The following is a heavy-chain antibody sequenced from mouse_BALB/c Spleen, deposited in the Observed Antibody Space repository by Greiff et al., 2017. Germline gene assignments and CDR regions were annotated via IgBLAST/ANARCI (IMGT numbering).Heavy chain of an antibody. Sequence: LVESGAELVRPGASVTLSCKASGYTFTDYEMHWVKQTPVHGLEWIGAIDPETGGTAYNQKFKGKATLTADKSSSTAYMELRSLTSEDSAVYYCPLRRYFDYWGQGTTLTVSS. CDR3: PLRRYFDY. V-gene: IGHV1-15*01. J-gene: IGHJ2*01. CDR1: GYTFTDYE. D-gene: IGHD1-2*01. CDR2: IDPETGGT.